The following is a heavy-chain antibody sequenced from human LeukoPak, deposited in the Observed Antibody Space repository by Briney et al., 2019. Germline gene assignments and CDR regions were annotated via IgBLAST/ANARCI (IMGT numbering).Heavy chain of an antibody. CDR1: GGSISSGDYY. V-gene: IGHV4-30-4*01. D-gene: IGHD6-19*01. CDR2: IYYSGST. Sequence: SETLSLTCTVSGGSISSGDYYWSWIRQPPGRGLEWIGYIYYSGSTYYNPSLKSRVTISVDTSKNQFSLKLRSVTAADTAVYYCARGRSSGRYIDYWGQGTLVTVSS. CDR3: ARGRSSGRYIDY. J-gene: IGHJ4*02.